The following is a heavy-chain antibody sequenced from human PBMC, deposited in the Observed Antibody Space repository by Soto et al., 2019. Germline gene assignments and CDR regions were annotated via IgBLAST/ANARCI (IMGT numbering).Heavy chain of an antibody. V-gene: IGHV4-59*01. CDR2: IYYSGST. CDR3: ASFPGRVDY. CDR1: GGSISSYY. Sequence: SETLSLTCTVSGGSISSYYWSWIRQPPGKGLEWIGYIYYSGSTNYNPSLKSRVTISVDTSKNQFSLKLSSVTAADTAVYYCASFPGRVDYWGQGTLVTVSS. J-gene: IGHJ4*02.